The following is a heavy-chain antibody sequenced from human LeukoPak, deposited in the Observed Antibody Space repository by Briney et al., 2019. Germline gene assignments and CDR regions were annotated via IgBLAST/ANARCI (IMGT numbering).Heavy chain of an antibody. CDR2: IYPGDSDT. V-gene: IGHV5-51*01. Sequence: GEYLKISCKGSGYSFPSYWIGWVRQMPGRGLEWMGIIYPGDSDTRYSPSFQGQVTMSADKSISTAYLQWSSLKASDTAMYYCAIGTSETWGGNFDCWGQGSLVTVSS. D-gene: IGHD1-1*01. CDR1: GYSFPSYW. CDR3: AIGTSETWGGNFDC. J-gene: IGHJ4*02.